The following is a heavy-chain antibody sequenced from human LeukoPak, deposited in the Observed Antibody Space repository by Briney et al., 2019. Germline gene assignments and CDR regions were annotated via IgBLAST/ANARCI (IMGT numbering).Heavy chain of an antibody. CDR1: GFPLSTSGMC. Sequence: SGPALVKPTQTLTLTCTFSGFPLSTSGMCVTWIRQPPGKALEWLARIDWDEDKYYSRSLKTRLTISKDTSENQVVLTLTNMDPVDTATYYCARMSTFCSGGSCYPNAFDIWGQGTKVTVSS. D-gene: IGHD2-15*01. CDR2: IDWDEDK. CDR3: ARMSTFCSGGSCYPNAFDI. J-gene: IGHJ3*02. V-gene: IGHV2-70*11.